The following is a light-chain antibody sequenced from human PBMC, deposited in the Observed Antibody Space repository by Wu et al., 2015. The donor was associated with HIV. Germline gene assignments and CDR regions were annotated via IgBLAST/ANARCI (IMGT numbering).Light chain of an antibody. V-gene: IGKV1-NL1*01. J-gene: IGKJ1*01. Sequence: DIQMTQSPSSLSASVTDKVTITCRASQDIRNSVAWLQQRPGQAPKLLLYAASTLESGIPSRFSGTGYGTDFTLTISGLQPEDFATYYCQQSYSTPRTFGQGTKVEIK. CDR3: QQSYSTPRT. CDR1: QDIRNS. CDR2: AAS.